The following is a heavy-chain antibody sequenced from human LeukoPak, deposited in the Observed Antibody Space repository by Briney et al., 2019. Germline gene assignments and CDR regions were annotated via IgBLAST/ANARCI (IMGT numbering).Heavy chain of an antibody. V-gene: IGHV4-39*07. Sequence: SETLSLTCTVSDDSISDYYRGWIRQPPGKGLEWIACGDYSGGTYYNPSLESRVAISADMSKNQLSLKLTSVTGADTAVYYCAGERGEEYSSGWYKRNYFDNWGQGIRVTVSS. CDR1: DDSISDYY. J-gene: IGHJ4*02. CDR3: AGERGEEYSSGWYKRNYFDN. CDR2: GDYSGGT. D-gene: IGHD6-19*01.